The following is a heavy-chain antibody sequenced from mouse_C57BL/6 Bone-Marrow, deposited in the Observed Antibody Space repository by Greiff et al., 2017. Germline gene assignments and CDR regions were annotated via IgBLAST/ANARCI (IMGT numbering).Heavy chain of an antibody. D-gene: IGHD1-1*01. Sequence: VQLQQSGAELVRPGASVKLSCTASGFNIKDDYMHWVKQRPEQGLEWIGRIDPANGDTEYAAKFQGKATITADTSSNTAYLQLSSLTSEDTAVYYCTPYDGGRGYWGQGTTLTVSS. CDR2: IDPANGDT. J-gene: IGHJ2*01. V-gene: IGHV14-4*01. CDR1: GFNIKDDY. CDR3: TPYDGGRGY.